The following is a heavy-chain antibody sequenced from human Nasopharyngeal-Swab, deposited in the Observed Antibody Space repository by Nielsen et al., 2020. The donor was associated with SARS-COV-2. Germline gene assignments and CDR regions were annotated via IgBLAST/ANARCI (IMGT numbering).Heavy chain of an antibody. D-gene: IGHD3-9*01. CDR3: ARVPYDILHFRGGMDV. CDR1: GFTVSSNY. CDR2: IYSGGST. Sequence: GESLKISCAASGFTVSSNYMSWVRQAPGKGLEWVSVIYSGGSTYYADSVKGRFTISRHNSKNTPYLQMNSLRAEDTAVYYCARVPYDILHFRGGMDVWGQGTTVTV. V-gene: IGHV3-53*04. J-gene: IGHJ6*02.